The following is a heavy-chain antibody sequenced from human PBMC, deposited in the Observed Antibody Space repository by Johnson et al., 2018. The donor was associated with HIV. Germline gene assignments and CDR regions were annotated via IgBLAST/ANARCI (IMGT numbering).Heavy chain of an antibody. CDR3: ARDRIVGADYDAFDI. CDR1: GFTFRNYG. V-gene: IGHV3-30*03. CDR2: ISYDGSNK. D-gene: IGHD1-26*01. Sequence: QVQLVESGGGVVQPGRSLRLSCVASGFTFRNYGMHWVRQAPGKGLAWVAVISYDGSNKYYAASVKGRFTISRDNSKNTLYLQMNSLRAEDTAVYHCARDRIVGADYDAFDIWGQGTMVTVSS. J-gene: IGHJ3*02.